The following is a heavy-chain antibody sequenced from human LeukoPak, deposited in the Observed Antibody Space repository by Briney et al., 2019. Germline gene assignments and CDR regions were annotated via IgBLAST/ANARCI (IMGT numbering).Heavy chain of an antibody. V-gene: IGHV3-23*01. D-gene: IGHD6-13*01. Sequence: GGSLRLSGGASGFIFSNYAMSGVGQVPGKALDWVSVVSASGGSTDYADSVKGRFTMSRDNSRNTLYLQMNSLRAEDTAVYYCAPALRGSAWSLDYWGQGTVVTVSS. J-gene: IGHJ4*02. CDR1: GFIFSNYA. CDR2: VSASGGST. CDR3: APALRGSAWSLDY.